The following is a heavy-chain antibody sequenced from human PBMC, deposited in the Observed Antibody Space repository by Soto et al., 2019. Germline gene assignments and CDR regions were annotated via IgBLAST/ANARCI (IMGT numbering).Heavy chain of an antibody. CDR2: IYYSGST. CDR3: ARADGVAAAVDY. J-gene: IGHJ4*02. CDR1: GGSISSYY. V-gene: IGHV4-59*01. Sequence: SETLSLTCTVSGGSISSYYWSWIRQPPGKGLEWIGYIYYSGSTNYNPSLKSRVTISVDTSKNQFALKLSSVTAADTAVYYCARADGVAAAVDYWGQGTLVTVSS. D-gene: IGHD6-13*01.